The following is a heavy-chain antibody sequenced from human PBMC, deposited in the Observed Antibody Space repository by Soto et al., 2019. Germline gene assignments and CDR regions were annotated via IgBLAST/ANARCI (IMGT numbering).Heavy chain of an antibody. CDR1: EFTFSNYK. D-gene: IGHD1-26*01. V-gene: IGHV3-21*01. CDR2: ITTTSGYI. Sequence: PGGSLRLSCAASEFTFSNYKMSWVRQAPGRGLEWVASITTTSGYIYYANSVKGRFTISRDNAKNLLYLQMDSLRAEDTAVYFCARDQAVLVPHYYYGMDLWGQGXTVTVSS. J-gene: IGHJ6*02. CDR3: ARDQAVLVPHYYYGMDL.